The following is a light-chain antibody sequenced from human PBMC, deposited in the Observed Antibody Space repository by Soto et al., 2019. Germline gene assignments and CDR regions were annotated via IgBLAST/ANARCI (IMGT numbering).Light chain of an antibody. CDR2: EVT. Sequence: QSVLTQPPSASGSPGQSVSISCTGTGSDVGTYNFVSWYQQHPGKAPKFLIYEVTKRPSGVPDRFSGSKSGNTASLTVSGLQAEDEAEYFCSSYTGDRHFYVFGTGTKVTV. J-gene: IGLJ1*01. CDR3: SSYTGDRHFYV. CDR1: GSDVGTYNF. V-gene: IGLV2-8*01.